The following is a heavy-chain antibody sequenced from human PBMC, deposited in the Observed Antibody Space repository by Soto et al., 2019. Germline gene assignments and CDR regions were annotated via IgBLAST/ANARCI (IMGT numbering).Heavy chain of an antibody. V-gene: IGHV4-31*03. J-gene: IGHJ4*02. CDR1: GGSISSGGYY. Sequence: SETLSLTCTVSGGSISSGGYYWSWIRQHPGKGPEWIGYIYYSGSTYYNPSLKSRVTISVDTSKNQFSLKLSSVTAADTAVYYCARGSYYDSSGLLDYWGQGTLVTVSS. D-gene: IGHD3-22*01. CDR3: ARGSYYDSSGLLDY. CDR2: IYYSGST.